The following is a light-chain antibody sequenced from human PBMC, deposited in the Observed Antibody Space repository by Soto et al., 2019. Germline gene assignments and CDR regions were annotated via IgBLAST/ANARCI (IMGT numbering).Light chain of an antibody. CDR2: EGS. CDR3: CSYAGSSTFVV. J-gene: IGLJ2*01. Sequence: QPVLTQSASVSGSPGQSITISCTGTNSDVGNYNLVSWYQQHPDKAPKLIIYEGSKRPSGVSNRFSGSKSGNTASLTISGLQAEDEADYYCCSYAGSSTFVVFGGGTKLTVL. V-gene: IGLV2-23*03. CDR1: NSDVGNYNL.